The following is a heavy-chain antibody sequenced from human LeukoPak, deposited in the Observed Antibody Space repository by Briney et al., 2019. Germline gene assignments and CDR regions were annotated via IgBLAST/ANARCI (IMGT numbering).Heavy chain of an antibody. CDR2: IKQDGSEK. D-gene: IGHD1-7*01. CDR3: AKRRGLELTYYYHMDV. Sequence: GGSLRLSCAASGFTFSSYWMSWVRQAPGKGLEWVANIKQDGSEKYYVDSVKGRFIISRDNAKNSLYLQMNSLRADDTAVYYCAKRRGLELTYYYHMDVWGKGTTVTVSS. CDR1: GFTFSSYW. J-gene: IGHJ6*03. V-gene: IGHV3-7*03.